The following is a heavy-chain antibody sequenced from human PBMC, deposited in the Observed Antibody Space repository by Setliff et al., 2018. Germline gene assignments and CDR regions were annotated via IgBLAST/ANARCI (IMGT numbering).Heavy chain of an antibody. CDR3: ARAVCGGDCRRYYYYGMDV. CDR2: IYYSGST. Sequence: SETLSLTCTVSGGSISSGGYYWSWIRQHPGKGLEWIGYIYYSGSTYYNPALKSRITRSVDTSKNQFSLKLSSVTAADTAVYYCARAVCGGDCRRYYYYGMDVWGQGTTVTVSS. D-gene: IGHD2-21*02. J-gene: IGHJ6*02. CDR1: GGSISSGGYY. V-gene: IGHV4-31*03.